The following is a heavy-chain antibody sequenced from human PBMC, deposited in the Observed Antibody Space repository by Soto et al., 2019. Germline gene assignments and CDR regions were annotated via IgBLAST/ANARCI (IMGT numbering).Heavy chain of an antibody. Sequence: EVQLVESGGGLVKPGGSLRLSCAASGFTFSNAWMNWVRQAPGKGLEWVGRIKSKTDGGTTEYAAPVKGRFTISRDDSKNTLYLQMNSLRAEYTAVYYCTADWSFGVVIITWNDYWGQGTLVTVSS. J-gene: IGHJ4*02. CDR1: GFTFSNAW. V-gene: IGHV3-15*07. CDR2: IKSKTDGGTT. D-gene: IGHD3-3*01. CDR3: TADWSFGVVIITWNDY.